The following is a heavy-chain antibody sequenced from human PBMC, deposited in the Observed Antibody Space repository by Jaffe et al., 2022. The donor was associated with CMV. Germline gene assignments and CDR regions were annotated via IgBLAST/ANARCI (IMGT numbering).Heavy chain of an antibody. V-gene: IGHV3-49*04. CDR1: GFTFGDYA. CDR2: IRSKAYGGTT. J-gene: IGHJ5*02. CDR3: TRALDWFDP. Sequence: EVQLVESGGGLVQPGRSLRLSCTASGFTFGDYAMSWVRQAPGKGLEWVGFIRSKAYGGTTEYAASVKGRFTISRDDSKSIAYLQMNSLKTEDTAVYYCTRALDWFDPWGQGTLVTVSS.